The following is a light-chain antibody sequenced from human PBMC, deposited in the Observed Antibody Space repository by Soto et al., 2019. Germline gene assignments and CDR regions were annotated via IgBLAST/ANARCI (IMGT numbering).Light chain of an antibody. Sequence: QSALTQPASVSGSPGQSITISCTGTSSDVGSYNLVSWYQQHPGKAPKVMIYEVSKRPSGVSNRFSGSKSGNTASLTISGRQAEDEADYYCCAYGGSYVFGPGTKVTVL. J-gene: IGLJ1*01. CDR2: EVS. CDR3: CAYGGSYV. CDR1: SSDVGSYNL. V-gene: IGLV2-23*02.